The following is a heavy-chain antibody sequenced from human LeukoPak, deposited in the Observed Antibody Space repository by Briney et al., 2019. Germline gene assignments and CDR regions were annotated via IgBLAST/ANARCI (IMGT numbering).Heavy chain of an antibody. CDR3: ARVDYGSGIPFFDY. CDR1: GYTFINYW. J-gene: IGHJ4*02. D-gene: IGHD3-10*01. Sequence: GESLKISCEASGYTFINYWIAWVRQMPGKGLEWMGIIFPDDSETRYSPSFQGQVTISADKSIDTAYLQWSFVKASDSAIYLCARVDYGSGIPFFDYWGQGTVVTVSS. V-gene: IGHV5-51*01. CDR2: IFPDDSET.